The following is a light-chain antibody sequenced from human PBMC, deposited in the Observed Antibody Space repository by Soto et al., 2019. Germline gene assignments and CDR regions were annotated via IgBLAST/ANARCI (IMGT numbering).Light chain of an antibody. CDR3: QQRNIWPPVT. CDR1: QSVTNY. J-gene: IGKJ5*01. CDR2: GAF. Sequence: EIVMTQSQATLSVSPGERASLSCMISQSVTNYLAWYQQKPGQPPRLLIYGAFNRAAGIPARFSGSGSGTDFTLTISNLEPEDSAVYYCQQRNIWPPVTFGQGTRLEIK. V-gene: IGKV3-11*01.